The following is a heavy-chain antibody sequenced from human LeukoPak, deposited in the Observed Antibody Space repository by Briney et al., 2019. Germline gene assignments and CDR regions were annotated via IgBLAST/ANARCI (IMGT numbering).Heavy chain of an antibody. CDR3: ARHRRGSYYGY. Sequence: PSATLSLTYTVSGGSINSNTYYWGWIRQPPGKGLEWIGTISYSGSTYYNPSLKSRVTISVGTSKNQFSLRLNSVTAADTAVYYCARHRRGSYYGYWGQGTLVTVSS. CDR2: ISYSGST. CDR1: GGSINSNTYY. V-gene: IGHV4-39*01. D-gene: IGHD1-26*01. J-gene: IGHJ4*02.